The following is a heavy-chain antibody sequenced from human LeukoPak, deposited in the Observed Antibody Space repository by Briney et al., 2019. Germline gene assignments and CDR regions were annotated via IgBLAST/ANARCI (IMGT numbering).Heavy chain of an antibody. CDR2: IYSGGST. Sequence: GGSLRLSCAASGFTISSNYMNWVRQAPGKGLEWVSVIYSGGSTYYADSVKGGFTISRDDSKNTLYLQMNSLRAEDTAVYYCARDRGAYYYETGYWGQGTLVTVSS. CDR3: ARDRGAYYYETGY. D-gene: IGHD3-22*01. J-gene: IGHJ4*02. V-gene: IGHV3-66*01. CDR1: GFTISSNY.